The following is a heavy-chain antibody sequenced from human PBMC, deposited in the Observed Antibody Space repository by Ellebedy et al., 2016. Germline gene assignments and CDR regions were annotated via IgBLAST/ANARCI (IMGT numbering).Heavy chain of an antibody. CDR3: YYGHYSGY. D-gene: IGHD4-17*01. CDR1: GFTFSSYT. J-gene: IGHJ4*02. V-gene: IGHV3-23*01. Sequence: GGSLRLXXAASGFTFSSYTMNWVRQAPGGGLEWISTISGDGDTTFSADSVKGRFTISRDNSRNTLYLQMDSLRAADTAVYYCYYGHYSGYWGQGTLVTVSS. CDR2: ISGDGDTT.